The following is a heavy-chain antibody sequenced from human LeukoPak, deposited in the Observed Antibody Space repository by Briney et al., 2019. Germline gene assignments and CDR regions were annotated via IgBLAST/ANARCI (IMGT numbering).Heavy chain of an antibody. Sequence: ASVKVSCKASGYTFTSYGISWVRQAPGQGLEWMGWISAYNGNTNYAQKLQGRVTMTTDTSTSTAYMELRSLRSDDTAVYYCVYGGCSSTSCYENWFDPWGQGTLVTVSS. CDR3: VYGGCSSTSCYENWFDP. J-gene: IGHJ5*02. D-gene: IGHD2-2*01. CDR1: GYTFTSYG. CDR2: ISAYNGNT. V-gene: IGHV1-18*01.